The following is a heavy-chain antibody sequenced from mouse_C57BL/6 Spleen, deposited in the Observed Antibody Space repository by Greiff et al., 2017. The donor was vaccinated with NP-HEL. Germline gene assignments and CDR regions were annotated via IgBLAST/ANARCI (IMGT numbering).Heavy chain of an antibody. CDR2: ISSGSSTI. CDR1: GFTFSDYG. D-gene: IGHD1-1*02. Sequence: EVKLVESGGGLVKPGGSLKLSCAASGFTFSDYGMHWVRQAPEKGLEWVAYISSGSSTIYYADTVKGRFTISRDNAENTLFLQMTSLRSEDTAMYYCARGEHYGYSMDYWGQGTSVTVSS. J-gene: IGHJ4*01. CDR3: ARGEHYGYSMDY. V-gene: IGHV5-17*01.